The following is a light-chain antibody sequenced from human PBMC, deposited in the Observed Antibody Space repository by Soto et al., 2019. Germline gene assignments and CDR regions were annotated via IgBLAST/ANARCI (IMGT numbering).Light chain of an antibody. V-gene: IGKV4-1*01. CDR3: QHYYAMPPV. CDR2: WAS. CDR1: QSLLYNSINKNY. Sequence: DIVMTQSPDSLAVSLGERATMNCKSSQSLLYNSINKNYLAWYQQKPGQPPKLLIHWASTRESAVPDRFSGSESGTDFPIPISSLQAEDMTNYYSQHYYAMPPVFGQGTRMEIQ. J-gene: IGKJ5*01.